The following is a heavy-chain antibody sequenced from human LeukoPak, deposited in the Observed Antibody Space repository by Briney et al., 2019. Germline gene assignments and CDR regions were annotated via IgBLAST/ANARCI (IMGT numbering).Heavy chain of an antibody. CDR3: ARDTGGGYYYYGMDV. D-gene: IGHD2-15*01. V-gene: IGHV1-69*04. J-gene: IGHJ6*02. CDR1: GGTFSSYA. Sequence: ASVKVSCKASGGTFSSYAISWVRQAPGQGLEWMGRIIPILGIANYAQKFQGRVTITADKSTSTAYMELSSLRPEDTAVYYCARDTGGGYYYYGMDVWGQGTTVTVSS. CDR2: IIPILGIA.